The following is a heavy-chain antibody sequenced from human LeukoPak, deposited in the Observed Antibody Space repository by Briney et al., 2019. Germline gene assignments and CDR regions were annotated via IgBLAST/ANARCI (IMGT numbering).Heavy chain of an antibody. V-gene: IGHV3-15*01. CDR1: GFTFSNAW. CDR2: IKSKTDGGTT. CDR3: TTALDLIVVVPAAIV. D-gene: IGHD2-2*01. Sequence: GGSLRLSCAASGFTFSNAWMSWVRQAPGKGLEWVGRIKSKTDGGTTDYAAPVKGRFTISRDDSKNTLYLQMNSLKTEDTAVYYCTTALDLIVVVPAAIVWGQGTLVTVSS. J-gene: IGHJ4*02.